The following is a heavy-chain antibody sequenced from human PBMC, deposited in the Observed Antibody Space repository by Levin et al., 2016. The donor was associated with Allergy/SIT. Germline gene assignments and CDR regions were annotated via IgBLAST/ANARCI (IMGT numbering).Heavy chain of an antibody. D-gene: IGHD3-10*01. CDR3: ASTLWFGGEDY. CDR2: IYYSGST. J-gene: IGHJ4*02. Sequence: SETLSLTCTVSGGSISSSSYYWGWIRQPPGKGLEWIGSIYYSGSTYYNPSLKSRVTISVDTSKNQFSLKLSSVTAADTAVYYCASTLWFGGEDYWGQGTLVTVSS. CDR1: GGSISSSSYY. V-gene: IGHV4-39*01.